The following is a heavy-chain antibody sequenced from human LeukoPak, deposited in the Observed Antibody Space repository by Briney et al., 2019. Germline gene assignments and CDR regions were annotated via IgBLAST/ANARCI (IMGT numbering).Heavy chain of an antibody. Sequence: SGTLSLTCAVSGDSISSNNWWSWVRQPPGKGLEWIGEIYHSGSTNYNASLKSRVTISVDKSKNQISLKLSSVTAADTAVYHCAANYGSGVMNWFDPWGQGTLVTVSS. CDR2: IYHSGST. J-gene: IGHJ5*02. CDR1: GDSISSNNW. V-gene: IGHV4-4*02. CDR3: AANYGSGVMNWFDP. D-gene: IGHD3-10*01.